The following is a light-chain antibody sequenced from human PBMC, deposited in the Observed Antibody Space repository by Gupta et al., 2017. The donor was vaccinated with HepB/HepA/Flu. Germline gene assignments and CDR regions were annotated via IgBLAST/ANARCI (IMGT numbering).Light chain of an antibody. Sequence: DTQMTQSPSSLSASVGDRVTITCRASQSISSYLNWYQQKPGKAPKLLIYAASRWQSGVPSRFSGSGSGTDFTLTISRLQPEDFATYYCQQSYSTPWTFGQGTKVEIK. CDR3: QQSYSTPWT. V-gene: IGKV1-39*01. CDR2: AAS. CDR1: QSISSY. J-gene: IGKJ1*01.